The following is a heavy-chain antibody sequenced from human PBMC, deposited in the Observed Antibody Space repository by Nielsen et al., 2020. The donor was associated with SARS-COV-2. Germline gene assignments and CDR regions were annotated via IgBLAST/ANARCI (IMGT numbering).Heavy chain of an antibody. CDR1: GGSISSGSYY. CDR3: ARVRCSGGRCPGYFDY. CDR2: IYTSGST. Sequence: SETLSLTCTVSGGSISSGSYYWSWIRQPAGKGLEWIGRIYTSGSTNYNHPLKSRVTISVDTSKNQFSLKLSSVTAADTAVYYCARVRCSGGRCPGYFDYWGQGTLVTVSS. D-gene: IGHD2-15*01. V-gene: IGHV4-61*02. J-gene: IGHJ4*02.